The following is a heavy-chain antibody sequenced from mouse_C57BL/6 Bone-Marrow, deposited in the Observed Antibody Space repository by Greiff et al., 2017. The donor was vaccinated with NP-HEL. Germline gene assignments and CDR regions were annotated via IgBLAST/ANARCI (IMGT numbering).Heavy chain of an antibody. CDR3: VSPLLLRYHYYAMDY. D-gene: IGHD1-1*01. CDR2: IRSKSSNYAT. Sequence: DVMLVESGGGLVQPKGSLKLSCAASGFTFNTYAMHWVRQAPGKGLEWVARIRSKSSNYATYYADSVKDRFTISRDDSQSMLYLQMNNLKTEDTAMYYCVSPLLLRYHYYAMDYWGQGTSVTVSS. V-gene: IGHV10-3*01. CDR1: GFTFNTYA. J-gene: IGHJ4*01.